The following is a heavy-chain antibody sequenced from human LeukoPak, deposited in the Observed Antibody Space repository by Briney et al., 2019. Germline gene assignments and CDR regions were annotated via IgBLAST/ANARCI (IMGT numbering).Heavy chain of an antibody. J-gene: IGHJ3*02. CDR1: GGTFSSYT. V-gene: IGHV1-69*02. Sequence: ASVKVSCKASGGTFSSYTISWVRQAPGQGLEWMGRINPILGIANYAQKFQGRVTITADKSTSTAYMELSSLRSEDTAVYYCAQGSGGSCCDAFDIWGQGTMVTVSS. CDR3: AQGSGGSCCDAFDI. D-gene: IGHD2-15*01. CDR2: INPILGIA.